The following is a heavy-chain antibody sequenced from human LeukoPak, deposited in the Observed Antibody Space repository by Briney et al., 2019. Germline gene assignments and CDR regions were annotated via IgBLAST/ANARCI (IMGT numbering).Heavy chain of an antibody. CDR2: ISYDGSNK. CDR1: GFTFSSYG. CDR3: AKDDEDLPFDY. J-gene: IGHJ4*02. Sequence: PGGSLRLSCAASGFTFSSYGMHWVRQAPGKGLEWVAVISYDGSNKYYADSVKGQFTISRDNSKKTLYLQMNSLRAEDTAVYYCAKDDEDLPFDYWGQGNLVTVSS. V-gene: IGHV3-30*18.